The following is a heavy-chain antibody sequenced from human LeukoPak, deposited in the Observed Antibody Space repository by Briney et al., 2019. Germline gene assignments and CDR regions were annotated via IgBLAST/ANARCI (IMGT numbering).Heavy chain of an antibody. D-gene: IGHD3-22*01. Sequence: SETLPLTCTVSGGSISSSSYYWGWIRQPPGKGLEWIGSIYYSGSTYYNPSLKSRVTISVDTSKNQFSLKLSSVTAADTAVYYCARIYDSSGYYYGAFGYFDYWGQGTLVTVSS. CDR1: GGSISSSSYY. J-gene: IGHJ4*02. V-gene: IGHV4-39*01. CDR2: IYYSGST. CDR3: ARIYDSSGYYYGAFGYFDY.